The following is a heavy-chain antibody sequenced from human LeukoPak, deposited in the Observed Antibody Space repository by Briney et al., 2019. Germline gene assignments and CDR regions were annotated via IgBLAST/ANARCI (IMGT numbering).Heavy chain of an antibody. Sequence: SETLSLTCTVSGGSISSYYWTWIRQPPGKGLEWIGYISYSGSTNYNPSLKSRVTIAVDTSKNQFSLKLSSVTAADTAVYYCARHGFYGGMKTDYWGQGTLVTVSS. CDR3: ARHGFYGGMKTDY. CDR1: GGSISSYY. D-gene: IGHD4-23*01. J-gene: IGHJ4*02. V-gene: IGHV4-59*08. CDR2: ISYSGST.